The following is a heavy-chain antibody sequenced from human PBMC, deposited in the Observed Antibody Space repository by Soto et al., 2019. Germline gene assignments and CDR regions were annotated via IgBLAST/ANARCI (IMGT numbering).Heavy chain of an antibody. CDR3: AREVWGPVD. Sequence: EVQLVESGGGLVQPGGSLRLSCEASGFTFTSYTMIWVRQSPGEGLEWLANIKEDGIQKNYVDSVKGRFTISRDNAKKSLYLQMNSLRVDDTAVYYCAREVWGPVDCGQGTLVTVSS. D-gene: IGHD7-27*01. J-gene: IGHJ4*02. CDR1: GFTFTSYT. V-gene: IGHV3-7*01. CDR2: IKEDGIQK.